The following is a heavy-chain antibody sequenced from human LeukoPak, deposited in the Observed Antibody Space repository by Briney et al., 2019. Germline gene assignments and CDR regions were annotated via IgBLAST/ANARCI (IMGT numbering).Heavy chain of an antibody. CDR2: IYYSGST. Sequence: SETLSLTCTVSGGPISSGDYYWSWIRQPPGKGLEWIGYIYYSGSTYYNPSLKSRVTISVDTSKNQFSLKLSSVTAADTAVYYCARGIPDCSSTSCFAGAFYWGQGTLVTVSS. J-gene: IGHJ4*02. CDR1: GGPISSGDYY. V-gene: IGHV4-30-4*01. D-gene: IGHD2-2*01. CDR3: ARGIPDCSSTSCFAGAFY.